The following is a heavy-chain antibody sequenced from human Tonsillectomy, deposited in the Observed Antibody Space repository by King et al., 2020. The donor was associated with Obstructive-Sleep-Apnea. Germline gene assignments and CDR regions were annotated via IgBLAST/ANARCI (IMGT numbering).Heavy chain of an antibody. V-gene: IGHV3-21*01. CDR1: GFTFSSYN. Sequence: VQLVESGGGLVKPGGSLRLSCAASGFTFSSYNMNWVRQAPGKGLEWVSSISSSSSYIYYADSVKGRFTISRDNAKNSMYLQMNSLTAEDTAVYYCASDNYYYVMDVWGQGTTVTVSS. J-gene: IGHJ6*02. CDR2: ISSSSSYI. CDR3: ASDNYYYVMDV.